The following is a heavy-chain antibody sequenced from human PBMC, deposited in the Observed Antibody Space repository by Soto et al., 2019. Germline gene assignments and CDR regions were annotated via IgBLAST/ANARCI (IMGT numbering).Heavy chain of an antibody. V-gene: IGHV4-4*07. D-gene: IGHD3-3*01. CDR2: IYSSGNT. CDR3: ARGQRFSDWFDP. CDR1: GGTISGYY. Sequence: SETLSLTCSVSGGTISGYYWTWIRQPAGKGLEWIGRIYSSGNTKYNPSLQSRVTMSLDTSNNQFSLRLTSVTAADTAVYYCARGQRFSDWFDPWGQGTWGTVS. J-gene: IGHJ5*02.